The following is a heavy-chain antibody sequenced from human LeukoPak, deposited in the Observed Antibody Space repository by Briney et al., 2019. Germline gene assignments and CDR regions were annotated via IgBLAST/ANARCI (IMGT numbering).Heavy chain of an antibody. CDR3: GRAGKYYDRGFYNYDY. Sequence: GGSLRLSCAASGFTFSSYAMHLVRQAPGKGLEWVAVISYDGSNKYYADSVKGRFTISRDNSKNTLYLQMNSLRAEDTAVYYCGRAGKYYDRGFYNYDYGGREPRVTVSS. D-gene: IGHD3-22*01. CDR1: GFTFSSYA. J-gene: IGHJ4*02. V-gene: IGHV3-30-3*01. CDR2: ISYDGSNK.